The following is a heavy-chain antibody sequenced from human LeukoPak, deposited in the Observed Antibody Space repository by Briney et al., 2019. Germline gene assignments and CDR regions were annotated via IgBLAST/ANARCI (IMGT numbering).Heavy chain of an antibody. CDR2: IYTSGST. D-gene: IGHD3-22*01. CDR3: AREIYDYDSSGYCDY. Sequence: SETLSLTCTVSGGSISGDYWSWIRQPAGKGLEWIGRIYTSGSTNYNPSLKSRVTISVDTSKNQFSLKLSSVTAADTAVYYCAREIYDYDSSGYCDYWGQGTLVTVSS. CDR1: GGSISGDY. V-gene: IGHV4-4*07. J-gene: IGHJ4*02.